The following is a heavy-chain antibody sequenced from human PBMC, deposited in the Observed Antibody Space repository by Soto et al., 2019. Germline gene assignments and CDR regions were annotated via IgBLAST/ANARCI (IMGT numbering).Heavy chain of an antibody. CDR2: ISGSGDDT. V-gene: IGHV3-23*01. Sequence: EVQLLESGGGLVQPGGSLRLSCAASGFTFSTYALSWVCQSPGTGLEWVSAISGSGDDTYYTHSVKGRFTISRDNSKNTLSLQMDSLRVEDTATYYCAKVDRYSSGWSYYAPEYYYYGMDVWGQGTTVTVSS. CDR3: AKVDRYSSGWSYYAPEYYYYGMDV. D-gene: IGHD6-19*01. CDR1: GFTFSTYA. J-gene: IGHJ6*02.